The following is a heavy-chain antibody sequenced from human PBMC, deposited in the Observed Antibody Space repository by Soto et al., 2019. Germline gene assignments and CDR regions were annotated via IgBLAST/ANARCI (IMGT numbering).Heavy chain of an antibody. CDR2: INPSGGST. D-gene: IGHD3-22*01. CDR3: ARVPRPGYYDSSGYRIFDY. CDR1: GYTFTSYY. J-gene: IGHJ4*02. V-gene: IGHV1-46*01. Sequence: QVQLVQSGAEVKKPGASVKVSCKASGYTFTSYYMHWVRQAPGQGLEWMGIINPSGGSTSYAQKFQGRVTMTRDTSTSRVYMELSSLGSEDTAVYYCARVPRPGYYDSSGYRIFDYWGQGTLVTVSS.